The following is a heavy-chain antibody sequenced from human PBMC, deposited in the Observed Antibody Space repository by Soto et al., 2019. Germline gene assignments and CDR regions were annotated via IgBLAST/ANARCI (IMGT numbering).Heavy chain of an antibody. D-gene: IGHD3-9*01. J-gene: IGHJ4*02. CDR1: GGSISSYY. CDR2: IYYSGST. CDR3: ARHSGYRYFDWLADY. Sequence: QVQLQESGPGLVKPSETLSLTCTVSGGSISSYYWSWIRQPPGKGLEWFGYIYYSGSTNYNPSLKSRVTISVDKSKNQFSLKLSSVTAADTAVYYCARHSGYRYFDWLADYWGQGTLVTVSS. V-gene: IGHV4-59*01.